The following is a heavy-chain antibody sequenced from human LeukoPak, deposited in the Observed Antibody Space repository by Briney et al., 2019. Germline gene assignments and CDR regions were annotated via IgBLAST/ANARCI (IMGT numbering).Heavy chain of an antibody. V-gene: IGHV3-21*06. Sequence: GGSLRLSCAASGFLFGGHAMVWIRQAPGKGLECVSSIHSSATYITYADSVRGRFTISRDNDKNSLFLDMNDLRAEDTAVYYCARAAITVDFFDSWGQGTLVAVSS. CDR1: GFLFGGHA. CDR2: IHSSATYI. D-gene: IGHD2-2*01. J-gene: IGHJ4*02. CDR3: ARAAITVDFFDS.